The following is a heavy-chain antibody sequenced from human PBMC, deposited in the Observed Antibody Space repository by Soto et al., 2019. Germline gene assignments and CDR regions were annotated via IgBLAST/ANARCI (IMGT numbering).Heavy chain of an antibody. V-gene: IGHV3-53*04. Sequence: EVQLVESGGGLVQPGGSLRLSCAASGFTVSSNYMNWVRQAPGKGLEWVSLIYSGGSTYYADSVKGRFTISRHNSKNTLYLQRNSLRAEDTAVYDCARGQYQLLYGYYYYYMDVWGKGTTVTVSS. D-gene: IGHD2-2*02. CDR2: IYSGGST. CDR1: GFTVSSNY. CDR3: ARGQYQLLYGYYYYYMDV. J-gene: IGHJ6*03.